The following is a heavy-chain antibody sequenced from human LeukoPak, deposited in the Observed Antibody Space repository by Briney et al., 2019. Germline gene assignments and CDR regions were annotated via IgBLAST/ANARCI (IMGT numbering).Heavy chain of an antibody. V-gene: IGHV3-20*01. D-gene: IGHD2-2*01. CDR1: GFTFDDYG. J-gene: IGHJ5*02. CDR2: INWNGGST. CDR3: ARVVYCSSTSCYGENWFDP. Sequence: AGGSLGLSCAASGFTFDDYGMSWVRQAPGKGLEWVSGINWNGGSTGYADSVRGRFTISRDNAKNSLYLQMNSLRAEDTALYHCARVVYCSSTSCYGENWFDPWGQGTLVTVSS.